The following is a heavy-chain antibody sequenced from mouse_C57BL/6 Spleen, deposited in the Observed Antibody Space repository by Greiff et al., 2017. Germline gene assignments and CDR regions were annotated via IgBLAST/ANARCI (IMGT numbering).Heavy chain of an antibody. CDR2: ISDGGSYT. Sequence: DVHLVESGGGLVKPGGSLKLSCAASGFTFSSYAMSWVRQTPEKRLEWVATISDGGSYTYYPDNVKGRFTISRDNAKNNLYLQMSHLKSEDTAMYYCARDRGSWYFDVWGTGTTVTVSS. D-gene: IGHD1-1*01. J-gene: IGHJ1*03. CDR1: GFTFSSYA. V-gene: IGHV5-4*01. CDR3: ARDRGSWYFDV.